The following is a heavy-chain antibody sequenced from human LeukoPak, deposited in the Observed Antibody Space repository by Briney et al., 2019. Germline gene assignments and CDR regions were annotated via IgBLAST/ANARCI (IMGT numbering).Heavy chain of an antibody. CDR2: ISSSSYYL. Sequence: GGSLRLSCAASGFAFSSYSMNWVRQAPGKGLEWVSCISSSSYYLYYADSVKGRFTISRDNAKKLIYLQMNSLTAEDTAVYFCARGDYSSDYGSPPFGAHWGPGTLVTVSS. J-gene: IGHJ4*02. V-gene: IGHV3-21*01. CDR1: GFAFSSYS. D-gene: IGHD3-22*01. CDR3: ARGDYSSDYGSPPFGAH.